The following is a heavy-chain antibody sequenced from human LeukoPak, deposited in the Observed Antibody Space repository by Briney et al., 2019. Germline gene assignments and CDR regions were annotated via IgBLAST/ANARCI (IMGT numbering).Heavy chain of an antibody. J-gene: IGHJ4*02. CDR3: ARRGPAVALDY. CDR1: GYSFTSYW. V-gene: IGHV5-51*01. CDR2: IYPGDSDT. D-gene: IGHD6-19*01. Sequence: GESLKISCEGSGYSFTSYWIGWVRQMPGKGLEWVAVIYPGDSDTIYSPSFQGQVTISADNSISTAYLQWSSLKASDTAMYYCARRGPAVALDYWGQGTLVTVSS.